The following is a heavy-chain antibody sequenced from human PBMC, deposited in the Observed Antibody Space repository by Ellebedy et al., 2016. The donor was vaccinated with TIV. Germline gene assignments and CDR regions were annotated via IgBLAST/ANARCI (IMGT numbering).Heavy chain of an antibody. CDR1: GYTFTSYG. J-gene: IGHJ5*02. Sequence: ASVKVSXXASGYTFTSYGISWVRQAPGQGLEWMGWISAYNGNTNYAQKLQGRVTMTTDTSTSTAYMELTSLRSDDTAVFYCARGRASEFWFDPWGQGTLVTVSS. V-gene: IGHV1-18*01. D-gene: IGHD2/OR15-2a*01. CDR2: ISAYNGNT. CDR3: ARGRASEFWFDP.